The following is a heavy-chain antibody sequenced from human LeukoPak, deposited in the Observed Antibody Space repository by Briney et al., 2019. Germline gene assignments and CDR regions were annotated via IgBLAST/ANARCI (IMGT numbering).Heavy chain of an antibody. J-gene: IGHJ4*02. V-gene: IGHV6-1*01. CDR3: ARDFGTTGWHTFDY. D-gene: IGHD6-19*01. CDR1: GDSVSSKNGA. CDR2: TYYRSKWYN. Sequence: SQTLSLTCVVSGDSVSSKNGAWNWIRQSPSRGLEWLGRTYYRSKWYNDYAESMERRMTISRDTSKNQYSLHLNSVTPDDTAVYYCARDFGTTGWHTFDYWGQGTLVTVSS.